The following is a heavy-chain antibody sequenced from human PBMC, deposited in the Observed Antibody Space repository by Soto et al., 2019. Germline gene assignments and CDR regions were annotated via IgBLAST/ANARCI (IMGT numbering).Heavy chain of an antibody. V-gene: IGHV4-30-4*01. CDR1: GDSISSGDYY. CDR3: ARGRGYSYGIDY. D-gene: IGHD5-18*01. Sequence: TLSLTCTVSGDSISSGDYYWSWIRQSPGKGLEWIAYIFYNGSPYYNPSLKSRVTISVDTSKNQFSLKLNSVTAADTAVYYCARGRGYSYGIDYWGQGTPVTVSS. CDR2: IFYNGSP. J-gene: IGHJ4*02.